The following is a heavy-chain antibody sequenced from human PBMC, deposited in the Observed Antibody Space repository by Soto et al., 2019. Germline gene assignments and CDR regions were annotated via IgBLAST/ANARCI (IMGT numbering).Heavy chain of an antibody. CDR2: INHSGST. V-gene: IGHV4-34*01. D-gene: IGHD6-6*01. CDR1: GGSFSGYY. J-gene: IGHJ4*02. CDR3: AISGELYSSSSGYFDY. Sequence: PSETLSLTCAVYGGSFSGYYWSWIRQPPGKGLEWIGEINHSGSTNYNPSLKSRVTISVDTSKNQFSLKLSSVTAADTAVYYCAISGELYSSSSGYFDYWGQGTLVTVSS.